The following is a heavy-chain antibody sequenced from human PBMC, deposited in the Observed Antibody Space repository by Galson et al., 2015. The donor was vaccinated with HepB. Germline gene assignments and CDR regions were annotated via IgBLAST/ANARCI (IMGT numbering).Heavy chain of an antibody. Sequence: SVKVSCKVSGYSLTELSMHWVRQAPGKGLEWMGGFDSEDGETIYAQKFQGRVTMTEDTSTDTAYMEVSSLKSDDTAVYYCATTAGTYLNAEYFQHWGQGTLVTVSS. V-gene: IGHV1-24*01. CDR2: FDSEDGET. CDR3: ATTAGTYLNAEYFQH. D-gene: IGHD1-26*01. CDR1: GYSLTELS. J-gene: IGHJ1*01.